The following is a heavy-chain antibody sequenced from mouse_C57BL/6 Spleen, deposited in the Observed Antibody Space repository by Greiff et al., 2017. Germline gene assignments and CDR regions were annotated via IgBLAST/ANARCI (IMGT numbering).Heavy chain of an antibody. CDR3: ARKGAPMDLWYFDV. CDR2: IYPGDGDT. V-gene: IGHV1-80*01. CDR1: GYAFSSYW. Sequence: QVQLQQSGAELVKPGASVKISCKASGYAFSSYWMNWVKQRPGKGLEWIGQIYPGDGDTNYNGKFKGKATLTADKSSSTAYMQLSSLTSEDSAVYFCARKGAPMDLWYFDVWGTGTTVTVSS. J-gene: IGHJ1*03. D-gene: IGHD1-1*02.